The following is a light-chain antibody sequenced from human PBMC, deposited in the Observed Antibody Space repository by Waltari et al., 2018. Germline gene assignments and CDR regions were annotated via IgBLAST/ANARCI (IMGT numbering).Light chain of an antibody. CDR1: QSVGSY. CDR2: GAS. Sequence: EIVLTQSPGTLSLSPGERATLSCRASQSVGSYLAWYLQKLGQPHSLLIHGASSRATGIPYRFSGSRSETDFTLTVSRLGPEDFAVFYCQQYGASPSTFGQGTRVEIK. J-gene: IGKJ2*01. CDR3: QQYGASPST. V-gene: IGKV3-20*01.